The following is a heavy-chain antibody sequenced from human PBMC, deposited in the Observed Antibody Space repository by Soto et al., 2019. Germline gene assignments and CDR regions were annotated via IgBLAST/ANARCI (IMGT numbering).Heavy chain of an antibody. J-gene: IGHJ4*02. CDR1: SGSINSSAW. CDR3: AKDGASGVDPLALAH. Sequence: QVQLQESGPGLVKPSGTLSLICAVSSGSINSSAWWSWVRQPPGKGLEWIGEIYYSGSTSCSPSLKSRVTISVDKAKNXXSLELXSXXXXXXAXXXXAKDGASGVDPLALAHWGQGTLVTVSS. V-gene: IGHV4-4*02. D-gene: IGHD3-10*01. CDR2: IYYSGST.